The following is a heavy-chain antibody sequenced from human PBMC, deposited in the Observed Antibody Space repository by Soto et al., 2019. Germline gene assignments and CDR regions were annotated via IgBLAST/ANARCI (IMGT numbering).Heavy chain of an antibody. CDR2: IIPIFGTA. V-gene: IGHV1-69*13. CDR3: ARGRGSGGRCSKCMDV. Sequence: GASVKVSCKTSGGTFSSYAISWVRQAPGQGLEWMGGIIPIFGTANYAQKFQGRVTITADESTSTAYMELSSLRSEDTAVYYCARGRGSGGRCSKCMDVWGQGTTITVSS. CDR1: GGTFSSYA. J-gene: IGHJ6*02. D-gene: IGHD2-15*01.